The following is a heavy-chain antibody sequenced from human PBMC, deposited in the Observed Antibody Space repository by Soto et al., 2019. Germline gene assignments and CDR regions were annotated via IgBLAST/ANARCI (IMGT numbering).Heavy chain of an antibody. CDR1: GGSISSGGYY. CDR3: ARKDSGYADYMDV. D-gene: IGHD5-12*01. J-gene: IGHJ6*03. CDR2: IYYSGGT. Sequence: PSETLSLTCTVSGGSISSGGYYWSWIRQHPGKGLEWIGYIYYSGGTYYNPSLASRLTISVDTSENQFSLKLRSVTAADTAVYYCARKDSGYADYMDVWDKGTTVTVSS. V-gene: IGHV4-31*03.